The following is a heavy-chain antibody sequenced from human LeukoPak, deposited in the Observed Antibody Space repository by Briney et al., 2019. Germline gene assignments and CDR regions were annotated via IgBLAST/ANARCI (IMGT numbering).Heavy chain of an antibody. CDR3: AAGTAADY. J-gene: IGHJ4*02. V-gene: IGHV3-11*03. D-gene: IGHD6-13*01. CDR1: GIPFSDFY. Sequence: PGGSLRLSCVVSGIPFSDFYMNWIRQAPGKGLEGISYISSSSSYTDYAESVKGRFTISRDNAKSALYLQMNDLRVDDTALYYCAAGTAADYWGQGTLVIVSS. CDR2: ISSSSSYT.